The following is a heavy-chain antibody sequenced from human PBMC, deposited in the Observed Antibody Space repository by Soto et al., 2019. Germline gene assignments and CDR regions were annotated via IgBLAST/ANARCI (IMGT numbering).Heavy chain of an antibody. CDR3: ARDSGYSSSWYTSRWWYFDL. V-gene: IGHV4-31*03. CDR2: IYYSGST. Sequence: QVQLQESGPGLVKPSQTLSLTCTVSGGSISSGGYYWSWIRQHPGKGLEWIGYIYYSGSTYYNPSLKSRVTISVDTSKNQFSLKLSSVTAADTAVYYCARDSGYSSSWYTSRWWYFDLWGRGTLVTVSS. J-gene: IGHJ2*01. D-gene: IGHD6-13*01. CDR1: GGSISSGGYY.